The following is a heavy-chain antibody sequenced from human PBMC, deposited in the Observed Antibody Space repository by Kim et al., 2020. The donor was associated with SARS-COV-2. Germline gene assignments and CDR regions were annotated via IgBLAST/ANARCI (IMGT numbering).Heavy chain of an antibody. D-gene: IGHD1-26*01. CDR3: ARAGSGSYNDY. J-gene: IGHJ4*02. CDR2: IGTAGDT. CDR1: GFTFSSYD. V-gene: IGHV3-13*04. Sequence: GGSLRLSCAASGFTFSSYDMHWVRQATGKGLEWVSAIGTAGDTYYPGSVKGRFTISRENAKNSLYLQMNSLRAGDTAVYYCARAGSGSYNDYWGQGTLVTVSS.